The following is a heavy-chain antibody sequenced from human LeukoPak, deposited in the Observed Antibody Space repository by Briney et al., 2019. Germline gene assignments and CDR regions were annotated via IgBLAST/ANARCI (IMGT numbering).Heavy chain of an antibody. V-gene: IGHV4-30-4*08. Sequence: PSETLSLTCTVSGGSICSGHYFWRWIRQPPGKVVWWNGYIYYSGSTYYIPSFKSRVTISVDTSKNQFSLELSSVTAADTAVYYCASAPYYYGSGSFLFDYWGQGTLVTVSS. CDR1: GGSICSGHYF. CDR2: IYYSGST. D-gene: IGHD3-10*01. CDR3: ASAPYYYGSGSFLFDY. J-gene: IGHJ4*02.